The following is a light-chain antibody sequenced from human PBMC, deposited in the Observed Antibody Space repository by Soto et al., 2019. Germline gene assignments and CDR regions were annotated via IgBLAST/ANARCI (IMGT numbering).Light chain of an antibody. J-gene: IGLJ1*01. V-gene: IGLV2-23*01. CDR3: CSYADSSTYV. CDR1: SSDVGSYNL. CDR2: EDS. Sequence: QSALTQPPSASGSPGQSITISCTGTSSDVGSYNLVSWYQQHPGKAPKLIIYEDSKRPSGVSNRFSGSKSGNTASLTISGLQTEDEADYYCCSYADSSTYVFGTGPKVTVL.